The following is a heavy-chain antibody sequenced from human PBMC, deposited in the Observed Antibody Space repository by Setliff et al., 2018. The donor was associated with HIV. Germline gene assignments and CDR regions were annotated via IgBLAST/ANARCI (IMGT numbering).Heavy chain of an antibody. CDR2: ISWNGGSK. Sequence: LRLSCAASGFTFDDYTMHWVRQAPGKGLEWISLISWNGGSKDYAESVKGRFTISRDNSENSLYLQMNSLGAEDTAVYYCAKDNLYSSGIYQFDYWGQGTMVTVSS. D-gene: IGHD3-10*01. J-gene: IGHJ4*02. CDR1: GFTFDDYT. V-gene: IGHV3-43D*04. CDR3: AKDNLYSSGIYQFDY.